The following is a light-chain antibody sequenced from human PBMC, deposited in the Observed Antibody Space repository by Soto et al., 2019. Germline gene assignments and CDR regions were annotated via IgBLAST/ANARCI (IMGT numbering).Light chain of an antibody. CDR3: QVWDSSPAL. CDR1: NIGSKN. Sequence: SYELTQPLSVSVALGQTAMITCGGNNIGSKNVQWYQQKPGQAPVLVIYRDTNRPSGIPERFSGSNSGNTATLTISRAQAGDEADYYCQVWDSSPALFGGGTKLTVL. CDR2: RDT. V-gene: IGLV3-9*01. J-gene: IGLJ2*01.